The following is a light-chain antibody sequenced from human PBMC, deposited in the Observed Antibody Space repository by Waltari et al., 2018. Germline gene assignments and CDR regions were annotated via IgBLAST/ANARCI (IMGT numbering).Light chain of an antibody. CDR2: WAS. CDR3: QQHYTAPVT. J-gene: IGKJ2*01. V-gene: IGKV4-1*01. Sequence: DIVMTQYPDSLAVSLGERATINCKSGHSVLYSPNNKNYLAWYQQKPGQPPKLLIYWASTRESGVPDRFSGSGSGTNFTLTISSLQAEDVAVYYCQQHYTAPVTFGQGTKLEI. CDR1: HSVLYSPNNKNY.